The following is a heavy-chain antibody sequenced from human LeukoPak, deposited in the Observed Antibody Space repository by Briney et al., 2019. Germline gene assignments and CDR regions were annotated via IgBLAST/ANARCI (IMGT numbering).Heavy chain of an antibody. CDR3: ARDPKWLPPEMDV. D-gene: IGHD5-12*01. J-gene: IGHJ6*02. V-gene: IGHV3-11*01. Sequence: GGSLRLSCAASGFTFSDYYMSWIRQAPGKGLEWVSYISSSGSTIYYADSVKGRFTISRDNAKNSLYLQMNSLRAEDTAVYYCARDPKWLPPEMDVWGQGTTVTVSS. CDR1: GFTFSDYY. CDR2: ISSSGSTI.